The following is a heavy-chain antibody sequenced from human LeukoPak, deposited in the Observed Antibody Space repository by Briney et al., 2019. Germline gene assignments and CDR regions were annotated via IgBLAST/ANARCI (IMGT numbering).Heavy chain of an antibody. CDR3: ARVYYSGSYFHYFDY. Sequence: ASVKVSCKASGYTFTSYYMHWVRQAPGQGLEWMGIINPSGGSTSYAQKFQGRVTMTRDMSTSTVYMELSSLRSEDTAVYYCARVYYSGSYFHYFDYWGQGTLVTVSS. D-gene: IGHD1-26*01. V-gene: IGHV1-46*01. J-gene: IGHJ4*02. CDR1: GYTFTSYY. CDR2: INPSGGST.